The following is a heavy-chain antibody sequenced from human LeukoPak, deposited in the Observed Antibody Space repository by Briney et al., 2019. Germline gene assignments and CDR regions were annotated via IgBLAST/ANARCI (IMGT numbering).Heavy chain of an antibody. CDR3: AKELDTRSLRGYFHY. CDR1: GFTFSSYE. D-gene: IGHD5-18*01. V-gene: IGHV3-23*01. Sequence: GGSLRLSCAASGFTFSSYEMNWVRQAPGKGLECVSGISGSGDRTYYADSVKGRFTISRDNSKNTLYLQMNSLRAEDTALYYCAKELDTRSLRGYFHYWGQGTLVTVSS. CDR2: ISGSGDRT. J-gene: IGHJ4*02.